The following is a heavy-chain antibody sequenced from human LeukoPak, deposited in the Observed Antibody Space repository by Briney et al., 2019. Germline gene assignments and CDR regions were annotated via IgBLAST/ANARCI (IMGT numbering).Heavy chain of an antibody. J-gene: IGHJ4*02. CDR2: IYTSGST. CDR3: ARGSGNT. V-gene: IGHV4-4*07. Sequence: GLELIGRIYTSGSTNYNPSLKSRVTMSVDTSKNQFSLKLSSVTAADTAVYYCARGSGNTWGQGTLVTVSS. D-gene: IGHD1-26*01.